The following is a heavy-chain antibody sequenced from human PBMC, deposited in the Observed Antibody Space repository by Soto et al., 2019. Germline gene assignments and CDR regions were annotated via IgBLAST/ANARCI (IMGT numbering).Heavy chain of an antibody. CDR3: AKGARSSSLVYYYYGMDV. CDR2: ISGSGGST. D-gene: IGHD6-6*01. V-gene: IGHV3-23*01. CDR1: GFTFSSYA. Sequence: GGSLRLSCAASGFTFSSYAMSWVRQAPGKGLEWVSAISGSGGSTYYADSVKGRFTISRDNSKNTLYLQMNSLRAEDTAVYYCAKGARSSSLVYYYYGMDVWGQGTTVTVSS. J-gene: IGHJ6*02.